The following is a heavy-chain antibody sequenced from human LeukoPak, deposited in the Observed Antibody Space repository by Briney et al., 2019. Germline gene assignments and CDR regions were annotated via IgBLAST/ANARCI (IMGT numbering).Heavy chain of an antibody. V-gene: IGHV3-21*01. CDR1: GFTFSSYS. J-gene: IGHJ5*02. Sequence: PGGSLRLSSAASGFTFSSYSMNWVRQAPGKGLEWVSSISSSSSYIYYADSVKGRFTISRDNAKNSLYLQMNSLRAEDTAVYYCARDFTMVRGVILNWFDPWGQGTLVTVSS. D-gene: IGHD3-10*01. CDR3: ARDFTMVRGVILNWFDP. CDR2: ISSSSSYI.